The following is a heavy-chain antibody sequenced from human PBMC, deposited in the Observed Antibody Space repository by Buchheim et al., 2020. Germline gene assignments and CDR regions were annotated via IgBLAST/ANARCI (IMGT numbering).Heavy chain of an antibody. J-gene: IGHJ4*02. CDR1: GFTSTSYW. CDR3: VRSLDSGSSLDY. Sequence: EVQLVESGGGLVQPGGSLRLSCVASGFTSTSYWMNWVRQAPGKGLMWVARIKSDGSTTTYADSVKGRITISRDNAKKTLYLQMNGLRAEDTAVYYCVRSLDSGSSLDYWGQGTL. CDR2: IKSDGSTT. D-gene: IGHD1-26*01. V-gene: IGHV3-74*01.